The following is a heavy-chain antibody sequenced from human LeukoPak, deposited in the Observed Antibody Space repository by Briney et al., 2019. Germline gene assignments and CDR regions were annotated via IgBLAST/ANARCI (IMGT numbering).Heavy chain of an antibody. CDR3: ARRGRYCSSSSCYHDAFDV. CDR2: ISPYNGYT. D-gene: IGHD2-2*01. V-gene: IGHV1-18*04. J-gene: IGHJ3*01. Sequence: ASVKVSCKTSGYTFRIYSIGWVRQAPGQGLEWMGWISPYNGYTKYAQRVQGRLTLSTDTSTSIGYMELRSLTSDDTAVYYCARRGRYCSSSSCYHDAFDVWGQGTMVTVSS. CDR1: GYTFRIYS.